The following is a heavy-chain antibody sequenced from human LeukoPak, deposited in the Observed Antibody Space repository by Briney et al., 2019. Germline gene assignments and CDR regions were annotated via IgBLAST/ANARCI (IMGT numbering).Heavy chain of an antibody. CDR1: GYTLTELS. Sequence: ASVKVSCKVSGYTLTELSMHWVRQAPGKGLEWMGGFDPEDGETIYAQKFQGRVTMTEDTSTDTAYMELSSLRSEDTAVYYCATVRRKSGSYVFRGQGTLVTVSS. D-gene: IGHD1-26*01. V-gene: IGHV1-24*01. CDR2: FDPEDGET. CDR3: ATVRRKSGSYVF. J-gene: IGHJ4*02.